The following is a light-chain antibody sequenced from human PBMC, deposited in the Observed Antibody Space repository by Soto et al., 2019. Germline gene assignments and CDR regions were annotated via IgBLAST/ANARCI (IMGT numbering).Light chain of an antibody. Sequence: EIVMTQSPATLSASPGERATLSCRASQSVSTNLAWYQQKPGQAPRLLIYGASTRATGVSARFSGSGSGTEFTLTISSLQSEDFAVYYCQQYHYWWTFGQGTKVDIK. CDR3: QQYHYWWT. J-gene: IGKJ1*01. CDR1: QSVSTN. CDR2: GAS. V-gene: IGKV3-15*01.